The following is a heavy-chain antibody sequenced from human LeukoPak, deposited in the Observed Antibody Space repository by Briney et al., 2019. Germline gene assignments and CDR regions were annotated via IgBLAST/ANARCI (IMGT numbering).Heavy chain of an antibody. CDR3: ARRDYYASGSLFDY. D-gene: IGHD3-10*01. CDR1: SGSISSSNHY. CDR2: IYYSGST. Sequence: PSETLSLTCTVSSGSISSSNHYWAWIRQPPAKGLECIGSIYYSGSTYYNPSLKSRVTISINTSTNHFSLKLTSVTAADTAVYHRARRDYYASGSLFDYCGQGILVSVSS. J-gene: IGHJ4*02. V-gene: IGHV4-39*02.